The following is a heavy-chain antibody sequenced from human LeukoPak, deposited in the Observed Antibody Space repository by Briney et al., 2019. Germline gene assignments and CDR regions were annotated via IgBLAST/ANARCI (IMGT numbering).Heavy chain of an antibody. CDR1: GFTFSSYA. D-gene: IGHD3-16*02. CDR3: AKAQSMITFGGVIVIGPYYFDY. J-gene: IGHJ4*02. CDR2: ISGSGGST. Sequence: PGGSLRLSCAASGFTFSSYAMSWVRQAPGKGLEWVSAISGSGGSTYYADSVKGRFTISRDNSKNTLYLQMNSLRAEDSAAYYCAKAQSMITFGGVIVIGPYYFDYWGQGTLVTVSS. V-gene: IGHV3-23*01.